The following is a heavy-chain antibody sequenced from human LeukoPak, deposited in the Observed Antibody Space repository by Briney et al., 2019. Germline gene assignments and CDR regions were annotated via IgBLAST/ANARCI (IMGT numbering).Heavy chain of an antibody. Sequence: GGSLRLSCAASGFTFSNYWMHWVRQAPGKGLVWVSRISGDESTTTYADSVKGRFTISRDNAKNTVHLQMNSLRAEDTAVYYCARDYSGPLDSWGQGTLVTVSS. CDR1: GFTFSNYW. CDR3: ARDYSGPLDS. D-gene: IGHD3-10*01. J-gene: IGHJ5*01. V-gene: IGHV3-74*01. CDR2: ISGDESTT.